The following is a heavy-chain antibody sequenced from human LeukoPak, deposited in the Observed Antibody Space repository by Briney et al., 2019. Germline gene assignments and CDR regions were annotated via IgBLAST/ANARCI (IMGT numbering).Heavy chain of an antibody. V-gene: IGHV4-34*01. CDR1: GGSFSGYY. J-gene: IGHJ3*02. D-gene: IGHD6-19*01. Sequence: SETLSLTCAVYGGSFSGYYWSWIRQPPGTGLEWIGEINHSGSTNYNPSPKSRVTISVDTSKNQFSLKLSSVTAADTAVYYCARRYSSGWYWSVYYAFDIWGQGTMVTVSS. CDR3: ARRYSSGWYWSVYYAFDI. CDR2: INHSGST.